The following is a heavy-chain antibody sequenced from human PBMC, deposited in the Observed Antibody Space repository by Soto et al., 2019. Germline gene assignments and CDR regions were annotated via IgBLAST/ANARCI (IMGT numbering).Heavy chain of an antibody. J-gene: IGHJ6*03. CDR3: ARGITGYYYYYYMDV. D-gene: IGHD3-10*01. V-gene: IGHV1-8*01. CDR2: MNPNSGNT. Sequence: ASVKVSCKASGYTFTSYDINWVRQATGQGLEWMGWMNPNSGNTGYAQKFQGRVTMTRNTSISTAYMELSSLRSEDTAVYYCARGITGYYYYYYMDVWGKRTTVTVSS. CDR1: GYTFTSYD.